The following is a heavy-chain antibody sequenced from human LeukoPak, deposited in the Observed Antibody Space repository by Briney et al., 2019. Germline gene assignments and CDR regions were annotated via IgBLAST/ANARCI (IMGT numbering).Heavy chain of an antibody. CDR1: GVTFSSYG. CDR3: AKEPRGYSGYDSTY. J-gene: IGHJ4*02. Sequence: PGGSLRLSCAASGVTFSSYGMHWVRQAPGKGLEWVAVISYDGSNKYYADSVKGRFTISRDNSKNTLYLQMNSLRAEDTAVYYCAKEPRGYSGYDSTYWGQGTLVTVSS. CDR2: ISYDGSNK. D-gene: IGHD5-12*01. V-gene: IGHV3-30*18.